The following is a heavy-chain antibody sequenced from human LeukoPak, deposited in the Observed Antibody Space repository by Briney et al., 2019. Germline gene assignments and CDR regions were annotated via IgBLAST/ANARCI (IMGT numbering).Heavy chain of an antibody. CDR2: IWYDGIIT. V-gene: IGHV3-33*06. D-gene: IGHD3-16*01. Sequence: GRSLRLSCAASGFTFSSYGMHWVRQAPGKGLEWVEVIWYDGIITYYADSVKGRFTISRDNSKNTLSLQINSLNADDSDLYYCPKKFLPLSSLRELSLLDWGQGTLVTVSS. J-gene: IGHJ1*01. CDR3: PKKFLPLSSLRELSLLD. CDR1: GFTFSSYG.